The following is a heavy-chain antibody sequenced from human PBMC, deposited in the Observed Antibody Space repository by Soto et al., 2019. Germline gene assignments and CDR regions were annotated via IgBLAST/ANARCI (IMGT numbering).Heavy chain of an antibody. J-gene: IGHJ5*02. Sequence: QVQLQESGPGLVKPSQTLSLTCTVSGGSISSGGYYWSWIRQHPGKGLEWIGYIYYSGSTYYNPSLKSRVNISVDTSKNQFSLKLSSVTAADTAVYYCARAKILDIVVVVAADEPRVFDPWGQGTLVTVSS. V-gene: IGHV4-31*03. CDR2: IYYSGST. CDR1: GGSISSGGYY. D-gene: IGHD2-15*01. CDR3: ARAKILDIVVVVAADEPRVFDP.